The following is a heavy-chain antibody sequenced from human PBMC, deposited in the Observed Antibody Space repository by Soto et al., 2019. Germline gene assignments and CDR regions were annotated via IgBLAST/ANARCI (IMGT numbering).Heavy chain of an antibody. CDR2: IYSGGST. Sequence: GGSLRLSCAASGFTVSSNYMSWVRQAPGKGLEWVSVIYSGGSTYYADSVKGRFTISRDNSKNTLYLQMNSLRAEDTAVYYCASHTSRGDIVVVPAAIRTGGAFDIWGQGTMVTVSS. CDR3: ASHTSRGDIVVVPAAIRTGGAFDI. V-gene: IGHV3-53*01. D-gene: IGHD2-2*02. J-gene: IGHJ3*02. CDR1: GFTVSSNY.